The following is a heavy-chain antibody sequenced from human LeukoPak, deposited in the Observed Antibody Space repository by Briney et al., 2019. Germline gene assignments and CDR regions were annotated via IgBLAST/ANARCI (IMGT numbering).Heavy chain of an antibody. CDR2: INHSGST. J-gene: IGHJ4*02. D-gene: IGHD3-22*01. CDR1: GGSFSGYY. CDR3: ARGSSSSGYSHFDY. V-gene: IGHV4-34*01. Sequence: PSETLSLTCAVYGGSFSGYYWSWIRQPPGKGLEWIGEINHSGSTNYNPSLKSRVTISVDTSKNQFSLKLSSVTAADTAVYYCARGSSSSGYSHFDYWGQGTLVTVSS.